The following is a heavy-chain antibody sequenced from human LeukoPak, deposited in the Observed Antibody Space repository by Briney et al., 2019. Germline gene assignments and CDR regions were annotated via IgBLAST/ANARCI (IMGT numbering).Heavy chain of an antibody. CDR1: GDSIISSSSY. CDR3: ARGHGFGEPTFDP. J-gene: IGHJ5*02. Sequence: SETLSLTCTVSGDSIISSSSYWGWLRQTPGKGREGFCSIYYSGTTYYNPPLNSRLTVSVDTSTNQFSLNLRSVTAADTAVYYCARGHGFGEPTFDPWGQGTLVTVSS. D-gene: IGHD3-10*01. CDR2: IYYSGTT. V-gene: IGHV4-39*01.